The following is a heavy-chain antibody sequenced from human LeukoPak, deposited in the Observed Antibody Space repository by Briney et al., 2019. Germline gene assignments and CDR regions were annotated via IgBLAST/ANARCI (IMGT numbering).Heavy chain of an antibody. CDR2: ISSSSSYI. CDR1: GFTFSSYS. D-gene: IGHD4-11*01. Sequence: GGSLRLSCAASGFTFSSYSMNWVRQAPGKGLEWVSFISSSSSYIYYADSVKGRFTISRDNAKNSLYLQMNSLRAEDTAVYYCARDWGYSPNPGSDYWGQGTLVTVSS. J-gene: IGHJ4*02. V-gene: IGHV3-21*01. CDR3: ARDWGYSPNPGSDY.